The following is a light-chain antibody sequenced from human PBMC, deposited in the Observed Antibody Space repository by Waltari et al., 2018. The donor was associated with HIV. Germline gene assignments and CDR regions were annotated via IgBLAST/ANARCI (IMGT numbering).Light chain of an antibody. V-gene: IGLV3-1*01. CDR3: QAWGTSTSGV. Sequence: YEVTQPPSGAVSPGQTASITCSGYELGDKYTCWSQQRPGQSPLLIIYQDNKRPSGVPERFSASNSGHAATRTIGVTLPMDEADYYCQAWGTSTSGVFGRGTKLTVL. CDR2: QDN. J-gene: IGLJ2*01. CDR1: ELGDKY.